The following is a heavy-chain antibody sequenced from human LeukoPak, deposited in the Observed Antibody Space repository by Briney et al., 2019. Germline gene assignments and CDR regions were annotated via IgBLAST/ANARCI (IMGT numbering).Heavy chain of an antibody. CDR3: AKHDILTGPLEDYYYYMDV. CDR1: GYSFTSYW. D-gene: IGHD3-9*01. CDR2: IYPGDSDT. Sequence: GESLKISCKGSGYSFTSYWIGWGRQMPGKGLEWMGIIYPGDSDTRYSPSFQGQVTISADKPISTAYLQWSSLKASDTAMYYCAKHDILTGPLEDYYYYMDVWGKGTTVTVSS. V-gene: IGHV5-51*01. J-gene: IGHJ6*03.